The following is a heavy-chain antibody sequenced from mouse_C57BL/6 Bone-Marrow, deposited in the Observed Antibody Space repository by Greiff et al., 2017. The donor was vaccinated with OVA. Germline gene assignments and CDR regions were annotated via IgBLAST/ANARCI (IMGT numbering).Heavy chain of an antibody. V-gene: IGHV1-64*01. Sequence: QVQLQQPGAELVKPGASVKLSRKASGYTFTSYWMHWVKQRPGQGLEWIGMIHPNSGSTNYNEKFKSKATLPVDKYSSTAYMQLGCLTSEGSAVYYCWYSNEDYFDYWGQGTTLTVSS. CDR2: IHPNSGST. D-gene: IGHD2-5*01. CDR1: GYTFTSYW. J-gene: IGHJ2*01. CDR3: WYSNEDYFDY.